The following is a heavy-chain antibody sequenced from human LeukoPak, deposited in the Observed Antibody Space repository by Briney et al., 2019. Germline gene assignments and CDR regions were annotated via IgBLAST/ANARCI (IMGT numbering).Heavy chain of an antibody. CDR3: ARDPVRSSWYDY. V-gene: IGHV1-2*02. CDR1: GYTFTGYY. D-gene: IGHD6-13*01. Sequence: ASVKVSCKASGYTFTGYYMHWVRQAPGQGLEWMGWINPNSGGTNYAQKFQGRVTMTRDTSISTAYMELSRLRSDDTAVYYCARDPVRSSWYDYWGQGTLVTVSS. CDR2: INPNSGGT. J-gene: IGHJ4*02.